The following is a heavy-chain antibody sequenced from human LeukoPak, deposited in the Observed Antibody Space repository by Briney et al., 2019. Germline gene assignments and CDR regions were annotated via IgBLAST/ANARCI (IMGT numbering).Heavy chain of an antibody. CDR3: ARDVITDWFDP. V-gene: IGHV4-4*07. D-gene: IGHD3-16*01. CDR1: DGSISTYY. Sequence: SETLSLTCTVSDGSISTYYWSWIRQPAVKGLEWIGRIYTSGSTNYNPSLKSRVTMPVDTSKNQFSLKLRSVTAADTAVYYCARDVITDWFDPWGQGTLVTVSS. CDR2: IYTSGST. J-gene: IGHJ5*02.